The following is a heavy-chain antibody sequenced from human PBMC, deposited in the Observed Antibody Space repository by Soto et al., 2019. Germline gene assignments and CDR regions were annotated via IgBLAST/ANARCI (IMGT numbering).Heavy chain of an antibody. Sequence: QVQLQQWGAGLLKPSETLSLTCAVYGGSFSGYYWSWIRQPPGKGLEWIGEINHSGSTNYNPSLKSRLTRSGATSKNQFSLKLSSVTAADAAVYYWAREGVGEYDWFDPWGQGTLVTVSA. V-gene: IGHV4-34*01. CDR3: AREGVGEYDWFDP. D-gene: IGHD3-10*01. J-gene: IGHJ5*02. CDR2: INHSGST. CDR1: GGSFSGYY.